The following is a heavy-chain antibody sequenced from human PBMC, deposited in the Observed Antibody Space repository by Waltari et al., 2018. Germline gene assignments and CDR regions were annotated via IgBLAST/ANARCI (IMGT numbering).Heavy chain of an antibody. J-gene: IGHJ4*02. V-gene: IGHV1-2*02. CDR3: ARDGSMKPFDY. CDR2: VNPKTGVT. Sequence: QIQLVQSGAEVKTPGASVKVPCKASGYTLIAEYIPWLRQAPGQGLEWMGWVNPKTGVTKYSQKFQGRVTMTRDTSINTGYVELSSLRSDDTAIYFCARDGSMKPFDYWGQGTQVTVSS. D-gene: IGHD2-8*01. CDR1: GYTLIAEY.